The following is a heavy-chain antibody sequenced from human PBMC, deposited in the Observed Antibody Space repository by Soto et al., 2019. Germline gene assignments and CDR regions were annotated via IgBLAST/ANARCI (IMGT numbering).Heavy chain of an antibody. CDR2: ISGSGGST. Sequence: EVQLLESGGGLVQPVGALRLSCAASGVTFSSYAMSWVRQAPGKGLEWVSAISGSGGSTYYADAGKGRFTISRDKSKNTLYLQMNSLRAEDTAVYYCEKIDWSRTSCYASGDRFWFDPWGQGTLVTVSS. D-gene: IGHD2-2*01. CDR1: GVTFSSYA. CDR3: EKIDWSRTSCYASGDRFWFDP. V-gene: IGHV3-23*01. J-gene: IGHJ5*02.